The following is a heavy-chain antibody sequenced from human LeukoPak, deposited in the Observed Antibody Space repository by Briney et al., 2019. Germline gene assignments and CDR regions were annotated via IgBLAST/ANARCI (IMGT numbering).Heavy chain of an antibody. Sequence: SVKVSCKASGGAFSSYAISWVRQAPGQGLEWMGGIIPIFGTANYAQKFQGRVTITADESTSTAYMELSSLRSEDTAVYYCARVGLFRGYYYYYGMDVWGQGTTVTVSS. J-gene: IGHJ6*02. CDR2: IIPIFGTA. CDR1: GGAFSSYA. V-gene: IGHV1-69*01. CDR3: ARVGLFRGYYYYYGMDV. D-gene: IGHD3-10*01.